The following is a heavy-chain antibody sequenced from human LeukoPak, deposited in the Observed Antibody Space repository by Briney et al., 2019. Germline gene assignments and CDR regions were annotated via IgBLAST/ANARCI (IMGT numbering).Heavy chain of an antibody. V-gene: IGHV4-38-2*02. CDR1: GYSISSGYY. CDR2: IYHTETT. CDR3: AREIRGYGFDF. J-gene: IGHJ4*02. Sequence: PSETLSLTCVVSGYSISSGYYWGWIRQPPGKGLEWIGTIYHTETTYYNPSLKSLVTISVDTSKNQFSLKLSSVTAADTAVFYCAREIRGYGFDFWGQGTLVTVSS. D-gene: IGHD5-12*01.